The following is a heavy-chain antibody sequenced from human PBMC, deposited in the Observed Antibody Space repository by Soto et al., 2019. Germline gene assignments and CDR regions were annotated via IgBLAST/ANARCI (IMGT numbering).Heavy chain of an antibody. CDR2: INDQGGSP. D-gene: IGHD3-22*01. CDR1: GFTFSNYW. Sequence: PGGSLRLSCAASGFTFSNYWMHWVRQAPGKGLVWISRINDQGGSPTYADSVKGRFTISRDNAKNTLYLQMNSLRAEDTAVYYCARGDYYDTSGPFSDAFDIWGQGTMVTVSS. J-gene: IGHJ3*02. V-gene: IGHV3-74*01. CDR3: ARGDYYDTSGPFSDAFDI.